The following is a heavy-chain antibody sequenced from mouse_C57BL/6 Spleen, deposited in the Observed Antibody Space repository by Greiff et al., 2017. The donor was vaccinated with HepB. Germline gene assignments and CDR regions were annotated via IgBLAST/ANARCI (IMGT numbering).Heavy chain of an antibody. CDR3: AREDYSNYAMDY. CDR2: IHPNSGST. J-gene: IGHJ4*01. V-gene: IGHV1-64*01. Sequence: QVQLQQPGAELVKPGASVKLSCKASGYTFTSYWMHWVNQRPGQGLEWIGMIHPNSGSTNYNEKFKSKATLTVDKSSSTAYMQLSSLTSEDSAVYYCAREDYSNYAMDYWGQGTSVTVSS. CDR1: GYTFTSYW. D-gene: IGHD2-5*01.